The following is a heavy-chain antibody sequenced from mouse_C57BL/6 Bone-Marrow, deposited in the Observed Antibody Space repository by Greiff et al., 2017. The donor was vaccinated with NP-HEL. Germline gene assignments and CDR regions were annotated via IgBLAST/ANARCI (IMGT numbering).Heavy chain of an antibody. CDR1: GFNITDDY. CDR3: TEEGLRRVYYAMDY. Sequence: VQLQQSGAELVRPGASVKLSCTASGFNITDDYMHWVKQRPEQGLEWIGWIYPENGDTEYASKFQGKATITADTSSNTAYLQLSSLTSEDTAFYYCTEEGLRRVYYAMDYWGQGTSVTVSS. D-gene: IGHD2-4*01. CDR2: IYPENGDT. V-gene: IGHV14-4*01. J-gene: IGHJ4*01.